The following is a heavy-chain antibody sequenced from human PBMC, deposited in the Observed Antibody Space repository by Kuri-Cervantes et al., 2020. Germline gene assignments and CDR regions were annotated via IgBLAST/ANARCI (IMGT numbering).Heavy chain of an antibody. D-gene: IGHD2-15*01. V-gene: IGHV3-53*05. J-gene: IGHJ4*02. CDR1: GFTVRRNY. CDR3: ARGPPAAGYCSGGSCYIDVY. CDR2: IYSGGST. Sequence: GEYLKISCAASGFTVRRNYMSWVRQAPGKGLEWVSVIYSGGSTYYADSVKGRFTISRDNSKNTLYLQMNSLRAEDTAVYYCARGPPAAGYCSGGSCYIDVYWGQGTLVTVSS.